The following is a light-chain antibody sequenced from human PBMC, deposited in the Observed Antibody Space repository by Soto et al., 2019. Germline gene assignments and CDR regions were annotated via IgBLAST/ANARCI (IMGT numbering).Light chain of an antibody. V-gene: IGKV3-20*01. CDR3: QQYGGSPPFT. J-gene: IGKJ3*01. CDR2: GAS. CDR1: QSVSSSY. Sequence: EIVLTQSPGTLSLSPGERATLSCRASQSVSSSYLAWYQQKPGQAPRLLISGASSRATGIPDRFSGSGSGTDFTLTIRKLAPADFAVYYCQQYGGSPPFTFGPGTKVDIK.